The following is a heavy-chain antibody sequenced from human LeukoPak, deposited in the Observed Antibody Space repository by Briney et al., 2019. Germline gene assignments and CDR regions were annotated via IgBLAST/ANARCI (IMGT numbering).Heavy chain of an antibody. CDR1: GGSFSGYY. D-gene: IGHD3-10*01. CDR3: ARRKTRGGLWFGSGLDP. Sequence: SETLSLTCAVYGGSFSGYYWSWIRQPPGKGPEWIGEINHSGSTNYNPSLKSRVTISVDTSKNQFSLKLSSVTAADTAVYYCARRKTRGGLWFGSGLDPWGQGTLVTVSS. V-gene: IGHV4-34*01. CDR2: INHSGST. J-gene: IGHJ5*02.